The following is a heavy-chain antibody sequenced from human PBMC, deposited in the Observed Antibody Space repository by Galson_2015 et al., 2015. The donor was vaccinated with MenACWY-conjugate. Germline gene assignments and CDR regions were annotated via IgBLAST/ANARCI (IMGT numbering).Heavy chain of an antibody. CDR1: GYTLTELS. J-gene: IGHJ6*03. D-gene: IGHD1-26*01. Sequence: SVKVSCKVSGYTLTELSMHWVRQAPGKGLEWMGGFDPEDGETIYTQKFQGRVTMTEDTSADTAYMELSSLRSEDTAVYYCATGSNDGSYQRRTGYYYYYYMDVWGKGTTVTVSS. CDR2: FDPEDGET. CDR3: ATGSNDGSYQRRTGYYYYYYMDV. V-gene: IGHV1-24*01.